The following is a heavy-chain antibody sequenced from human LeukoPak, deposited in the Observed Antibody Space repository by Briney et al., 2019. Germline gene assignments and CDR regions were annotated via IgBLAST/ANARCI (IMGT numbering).Heavy chain of an antibody. CDR3: ARVFRRAGTGIDY. J-gene: IGHJ4*02. V-gene: IGHV4-38-2*02. CDR2: IYHSGST. Sequence: SETLSLTCTVSGYSISSGYYWGWIRQPPGKGLEWIGSIYHSGSTYYNPSLKSRVTISVDTSKNQFSLKLSSVTAADTAVYYCARVFRRAGTGIDYWGQGTLVTVSS. D-gene: IGHD1-1*01. CDR1: GYSISSGYY.